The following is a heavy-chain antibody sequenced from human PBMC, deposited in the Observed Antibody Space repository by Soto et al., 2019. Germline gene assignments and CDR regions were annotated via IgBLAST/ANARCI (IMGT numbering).Heavy chain of an antibody. J-gene: IGHJ3*02. V-gene: IGHV1-69*06. CDR3: ARGVYGSVNYYTGPSAFDI. D-gene: IGHD3-10*01. CDR1: GGTLSDHG. CDR2: TIPVFNTA. Sequence: QGQLEQSGAEVKKPGSSVKISCKASGGTLSDHGVSWLRQAPGQGLEWVGGTIPVFNTANYAPKFKGRVTIAADKSTNIAYMELGSLRSDDTAFYYSARGVYGSVNYYTGPSAFDIWGQGTLVIVSS.